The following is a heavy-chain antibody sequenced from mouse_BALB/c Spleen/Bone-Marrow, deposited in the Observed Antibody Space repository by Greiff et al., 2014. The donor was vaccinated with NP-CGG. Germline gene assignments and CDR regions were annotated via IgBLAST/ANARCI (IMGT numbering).Heavy chain of an antibody. Sequence: VQLKESGAELVRSGASVKSSCTASGFNFKTYYMHWVKQKPEQGLEWIGWFDPENGDTEYAPKFQGKATLTADTSSNTAYRRIRSWTADDTAGYYRDAGGYVDYGGQGTTLTVSS. V-gene: IGHV14-4*02. J-gene: IGHJ2*01. CDR2: FDPENGDT. CDR1: GFNFKTYY. CDR3: DAGGYVDY.